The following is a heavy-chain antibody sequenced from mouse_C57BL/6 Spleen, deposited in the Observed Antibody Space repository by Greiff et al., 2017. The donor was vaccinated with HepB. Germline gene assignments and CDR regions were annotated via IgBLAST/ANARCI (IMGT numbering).Heavy chain of an antibody. D-gene: IGHD1-1*01. J-gene: IGHJ4*01. Sequence: VQLQQSGAELVKPGASVKLSCKASGYTFTSYWMHWVKQRPGQGLEWIGMIHPNSGSTNYNEKFKSKATLTVDKSSSTAYMQLSSLTSEDSAVYYCARFYYGSRYDYAMDYWGQGTSVTVSS. V-gene: IGHV1-64*01. CDR3: ARFYYGSRYDYAMDY. CDR1: GYTFTSYW. CDR2: IHPNSGST.